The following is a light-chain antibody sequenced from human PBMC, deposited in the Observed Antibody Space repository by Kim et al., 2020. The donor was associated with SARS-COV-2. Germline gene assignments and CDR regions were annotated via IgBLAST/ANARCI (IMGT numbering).Light chain of an antibody. J-gene: IGKJ2*01. CDR2: GAS. Sequence: VSPGEMATLSCRASQSVTSNLAWYQQKPGQAPRLLIYGASIRATGIPDRFSGSGSGTEFTLTISSLQSEDFALYYCQQYNRWPPYIFGQGTKLEI. CDR1: QSVTSN. CDR3: QQYNRWPPYI. V-gene: IGKV3-15*01.